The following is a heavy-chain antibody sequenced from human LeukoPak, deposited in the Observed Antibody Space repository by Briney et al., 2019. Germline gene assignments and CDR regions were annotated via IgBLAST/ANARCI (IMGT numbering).Heavy chain of an antibody. CDR2: ISNDGSKK. V-gene: IGHV3-30*18. CDR1: GFTFSSYG. D-gene: IGHD5-18*01. Sequence: GGSLRLSCAASGFTFSSYGMHWVRRAPGKGLDWVAVISNDGSKKYYADSVKGRFTISRDNSKNTLSLQVSSLRTEDTAVYYCAKDRYSYAFEYSDSWGQGTLVTVSS. CDR3: AKDRYSYAFEYSDS. J-gene: IGHJ4*02.